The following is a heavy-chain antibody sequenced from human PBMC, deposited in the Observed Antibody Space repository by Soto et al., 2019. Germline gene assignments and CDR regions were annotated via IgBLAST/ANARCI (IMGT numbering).Heavy chain of an antibody. V-gene: IGHV3-13*01. Sequence: GGSLRLSCAASGFTFSSYDMHWVRQATGKGLEWVSAIGTAGDTYYPGSVKGRFTISRENAKNSLYLQMNSLRAEDTAVYYCARGRSGDYYDSSGSYFDYWGQGTLVTVSS. CDR2: IGTAGDT. D-gene: IGHD3-22*01. CDR3: ARGRSGDYYDSSGSYFDY. CDR1: GFTFSSYD. J-gene: IGHJ4*02.